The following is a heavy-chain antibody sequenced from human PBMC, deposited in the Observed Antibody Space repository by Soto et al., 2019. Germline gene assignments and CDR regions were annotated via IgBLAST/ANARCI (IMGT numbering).Heavy chain of an antibody. D-gene: IGHD1-26*01. CDR2: IYYSGST. Sequence: PLETLSLTCTVSVRSISSGGYYWSWILQHPGKGLEWIGYIYYSGSTYYNPSLKSRVTISVDTSKNQFSLKLSSVTAADTAVYYCARGPRVGATPYWGQGTLVTVSS. CDR1: VRSISSGGYY. V-gene: IGHV4-31*02. CDR3: ARGPRVGATPY. J-gene: IGHJ4*02.